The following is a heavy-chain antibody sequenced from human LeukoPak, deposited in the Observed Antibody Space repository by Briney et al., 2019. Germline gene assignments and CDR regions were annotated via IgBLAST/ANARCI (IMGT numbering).Heavy chain of an antibody. J-gene: IGHJ5*02. Sequence: HPGGSLRLSCAASGFTFSSYSMNWVRQAPGKGLEWVSYISSSSSTIYYADSVKGRFTISRDNAKNSLYLQMNSLRDEDTAVYYCARDGKTIFGVVTNEFDPWGQGTLVTVSS. V-gene: IGHV3-48*02. CDR1: GFTFSSYS. D-gene: IGHD3-3*01. CDR3: ARDGKTIFGVVTNEFDP. CDR2: ISSSSSTI.